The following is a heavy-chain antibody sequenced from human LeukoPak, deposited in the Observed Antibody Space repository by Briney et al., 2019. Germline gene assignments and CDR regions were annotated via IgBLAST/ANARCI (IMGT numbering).Heavy chain of an antibody. D-gene: IGHD1-26*01. Sequence: SETLSLTCTVSGGSISSGGYYWSWIRQPPGKGLEWIGYIYHSGSTYYNPSLKSRVTISVDTSKNQFSLKLSSVTAADTAVYYCAGHSGSFHAFDIWGQGTMVTVSS. V-gene: IGHV4-30-2*05. J-gene: IGHJ3*02. CDR3: AGHSGSFHAFDI. CDR1: GGSISSGGYY. CDR2: IYHSGST.